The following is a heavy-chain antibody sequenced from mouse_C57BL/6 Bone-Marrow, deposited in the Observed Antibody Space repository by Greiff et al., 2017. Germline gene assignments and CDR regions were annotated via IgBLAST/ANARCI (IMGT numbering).Heavy chain of an antibody. J-gene: IGHJ2*01. V-gene: IGHV14-2*01. Sequence: VQLKESGAELVKPGASVKLSCTASGFNIKDYYMHWVKQRTEQGLEWIGRIDPEDGETKYAPKFQGKATITADTSSNTAYLQLSSLTSEDTAVYYCASPFYYGSSYYYFDYWGQGTTRTVSS. CDR3: ASPFYYGSSYYYFDY. CDR2: IDPEDGET. CDR1: GFNIKDYY. D-gene: IGHD1-1*01.